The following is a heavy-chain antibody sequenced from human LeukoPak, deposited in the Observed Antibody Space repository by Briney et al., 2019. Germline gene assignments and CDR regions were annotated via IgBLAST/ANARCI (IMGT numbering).Heavy chain of an antibody. Sequence: GGSLRLSCAASGFTFSDYYMSWIRQAPGKGLEWVSYISSSGSTIYYADTVKGRFTISRDNAKNSLYLQMNSLRAEDTAVYYCTGYCSGGSCFTAGYWGQGTLVTVSS. CDR2: ISSSGSTI. CDR3: TGYCSGGSCFTAGY. J-gene: IGHJ4*02. D-gene: IGHD2-15*01. V-gene: IGHV3-11*01. CDR1: GFTFSDYY.